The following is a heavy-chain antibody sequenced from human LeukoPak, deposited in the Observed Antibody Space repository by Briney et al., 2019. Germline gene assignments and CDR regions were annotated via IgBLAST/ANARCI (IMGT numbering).Heavy chain of an antibody. CDR2: IYYSGST. D-gene: IGHD2-15*01. V-gene: IGHV4-59*01. Sequence: SETLSLTCTVSGGSISSYYWSWIRQPLGKGLEWIGYIYYSGSTNYNPSLKSRFTISVDTSKNQFSLKLSSVTAADTAVYYCARERENRAVGYCSGGSCSRAFDIWGQGTMVTVSS. J-gene: IGHJ3*02. CDR1: GGSISSYY. CDR3: ARERENRAVGYCSGGSCSRAFDI.